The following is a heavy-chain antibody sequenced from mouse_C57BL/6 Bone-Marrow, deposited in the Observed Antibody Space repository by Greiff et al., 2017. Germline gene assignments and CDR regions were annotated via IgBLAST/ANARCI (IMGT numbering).Heavy chain of an antibody. CDR2: INPGSGGT. V-gene: IGHV1-54*01. CDR1: GYAFTNYL. Sequence: QVQLQQSGAELVRPGTSVKVSCKASGYAFTNYLIEWVKQRPGQGLEWIGVINPGSGGTNYNEKFKGKATLPADKSSSTAYRQLSSLTSEYSAVYFCARPIYYDYDGFAYWGQGTLVTVSA. J-gene: IGHJ3*01. CDR3: ARPIYYDYDGFAY. D-gene: IGHD2-4*01.